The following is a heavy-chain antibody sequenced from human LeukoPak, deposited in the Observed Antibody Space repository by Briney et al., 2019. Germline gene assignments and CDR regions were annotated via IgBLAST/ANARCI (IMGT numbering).Heavy chain of an antibody. Sequence: PSETLSLTYAVYGGSFSGYYWSWIRQPPGKGLEWIGEINHSGSTNYNPSLKSRVTISVDTSKNQFSLKLSSVTAADTAVYYCARPRYCSGGSCYPNWFDPWGQGTLVTVSS. CDR2: INHSGST. V-gene: IGHV4-34*01. CDR3: ARPRYCSGGSCYPNWFDP. J-gene: IGHJ5*02. D-gene: IGHD2-15*01. CDR1: GGSFSGYY.